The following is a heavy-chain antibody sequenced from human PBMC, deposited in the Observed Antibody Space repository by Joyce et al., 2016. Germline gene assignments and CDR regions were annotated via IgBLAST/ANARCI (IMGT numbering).Heavy chain of an antibody. CDR3: TKATGRMVRGLTFEY. J-gene: IGHJ4*02. CDR1: GLTFSSYS. Sequence: EVELLESGGGLVQPGGSLRLSCVVSGLTFSSYSMAWVRRTPGKGLEWVSGISDAGLTTKDADSVRGRFVISRDNSKKTLYLTMNNLRVEDTAVYYCTKATGRMVRGLTFEYWGPGAMVTVS. V-gene: IGHV3-23*01. D-gene: IGHD3-10*01. CDR2: ISDAGLTT.